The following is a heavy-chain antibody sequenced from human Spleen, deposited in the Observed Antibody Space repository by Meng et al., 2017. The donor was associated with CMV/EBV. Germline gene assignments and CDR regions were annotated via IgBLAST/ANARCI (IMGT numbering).Heavy chain of an antibody. CDR1: GSISSSSYY. Sequence: GSISSSSYYCGWLRQPPGKGLEWIGSIYSSGSPYYNPSLKSRVTISVDTSKNQFSLKLSSVTAADTAVYYCAREGTSSSWYYVWFDPWGQGTLVTVSS. D-gene: IGHD6-13*01. J-gene: IGHJ5*02. CDR3: AREGTSSSWYYVWFDP. V-gene: IGHV4-39*07. CDR2: IYSSGSP.